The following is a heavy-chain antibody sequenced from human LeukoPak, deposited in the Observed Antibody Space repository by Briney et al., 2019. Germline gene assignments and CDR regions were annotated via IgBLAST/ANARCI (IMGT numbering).Heavy chain of an antibody. Sequence: SETLSLTCTVSGGSISSYYWSWIRQPPGKGLEWIGYIYTSGSTNYNPSLKSRVTISVDTSKNQFSLKLSSVTAAETAVYYCARGKNYYYYYYMDVWGKGTTVTVSS. V-gene: IGHV4-4*09. CDR3: ARGKNYYYYYYMDV. CDR1: GGSISSYY. J-gene: IGHJ6*03. CDR2: IYTSGST.